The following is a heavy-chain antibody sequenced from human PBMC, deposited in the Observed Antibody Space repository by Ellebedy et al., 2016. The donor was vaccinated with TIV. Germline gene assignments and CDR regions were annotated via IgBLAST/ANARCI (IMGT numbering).Heavy chain of an antibody. CDR1: GYTFTSYG. J-gene: IGHJ4*02. D-gene: IGHD6-13*01. Sequence: ASVKVSCXASGYTFTSYGISWVRQAPGQGLEWMGWISAYNGNTNYAQKLQGRVTMTTDTSTSTAYMELGSLRSEDTAVYYCARERATGGIADRWGQGTLVTVSS. CDR2: ISAYNGNT. CDR3: ARERATGGIADR. V-gene: IGHV1-18*01.